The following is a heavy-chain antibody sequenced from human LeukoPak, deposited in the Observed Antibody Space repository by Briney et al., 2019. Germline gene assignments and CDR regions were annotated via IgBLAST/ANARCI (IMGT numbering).Heavy chain of an antibody. D-gene: IGHD2-2*01. CDR3: ARAGEVVPAAVLYYYYYMDV. CDR1: GVSISSYY. Sequence: PSETLSLTCTVSGVSISSYYWSWIRQPPGKGLEWIGYIYYSGSTNYNPSLKSRVTMSVDTSKNQFSLKLSSVTAADTAVYYCARAGEVVPAAVLYYYYYMDVWGKGTTVTVSS. V-gene: IGHV4-59*12. J-gene: IGHJ6*03. CDR2: IYYSGST.